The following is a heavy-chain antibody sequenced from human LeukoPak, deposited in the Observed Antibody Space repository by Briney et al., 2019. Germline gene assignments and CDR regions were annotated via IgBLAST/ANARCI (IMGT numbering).Heavy chain of an antibody. Sequence: GGSLRLSCAASGFTFSSYAMSWVRQAPGKGLEWVSAISGSGGSTYYADSAKGRFTISRANAKNTLYLQMNSLRAEDTAVYYCANARAQWLVHACDYCGQATLVTVSS. CDR1: GFTFSSYA. CDR3: ANARAQWLVHACDY. CDR2: ISGSGGST. J-gene: IGHJ4*02. D-gene: IGHD6-19*01. V-gene: IGHV3-23*01.